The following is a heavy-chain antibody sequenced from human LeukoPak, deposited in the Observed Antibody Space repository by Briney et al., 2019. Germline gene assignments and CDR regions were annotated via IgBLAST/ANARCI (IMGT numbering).Heavy chain of an antibody. CDR2: INHSGST. D-gene: IGHD3-10*01. J-gene: IGHJ4*02. CDR1: GGSFSGYY. V-gene: IGHV4-34*01. CDR3: ARSAIYYYGSGAQLDY. Sequence: PSETLSLTCAVYGGSFSGYYWSWIRQPPGKGLEWIGEINHSGSTNYNPTLKSRVTISVDTTKNQFSLKLSSVTAADTAVYYCARSAIYYYGSGAQLDYWGQGTLVTVSS.